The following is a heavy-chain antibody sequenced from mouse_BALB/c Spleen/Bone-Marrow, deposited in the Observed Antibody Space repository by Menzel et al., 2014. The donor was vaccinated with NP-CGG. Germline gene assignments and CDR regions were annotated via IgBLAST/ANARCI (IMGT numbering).Heavy chain of an antibody. J-gene: IGHJ2*01. V-gene: IGHV14-3*02. CDR1: GFNIEDSY. CDR3: ARNYGSSLDY. D-gene: IGHD1-1*01. CDR2: IDPANGNT. Sequence: EVQRVESGAEIVKPGASVKSSCTTSGFNIEDSYIYWMKQRPEQGLEWIGRIDPANGNTKYDPKFQGKATITVDTSSATAHLQLSSLTSEDTAVYYCARNYGSSLDYWGQGTTLTVSS.